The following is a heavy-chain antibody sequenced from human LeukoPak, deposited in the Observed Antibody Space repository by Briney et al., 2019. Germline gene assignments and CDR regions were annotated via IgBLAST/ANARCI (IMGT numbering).Heavy chain of an antibody. D-gene: IGHD1-26*01. J-gene: IGHJ4*02. CDR2: VYYSGST. CDR1: GGSISGYY. Sequence: SETLSLTCTVSGGSISGYYWNWIRQTPGKGLEWIGYVYYSGSTNYNPSLKSRVTISVDTPKNQFSLKLSSVSAADTAVYYCARGVGATITPDFDYWGQGTLVTVSS. CDR3: ARGVGATITPDFDY. V-gene: IGHV4-59*01.